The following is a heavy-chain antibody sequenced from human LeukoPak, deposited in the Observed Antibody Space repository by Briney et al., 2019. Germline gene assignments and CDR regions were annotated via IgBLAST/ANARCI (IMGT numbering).Heavy chain of an antibody. Sequence: GGSLGLSCTTSGFTSGDYAMSWFRQAPGKGLEWVGFIRSKAYGGTADYAASLKGRFTISRDDSKSIAYLQMNSLKTEDTAVYYCTRDRDQYYYYGLDVWGQGTTVTVSS. CDR1: GFTSGDYA. D-gene: IGHD2-2*01. CDR2: IRSKAYGGTA. V-gene: IGHV3-49*03. CDR3: TRDRDQYYYYGLDV. J-gene: IGHJ6*02.